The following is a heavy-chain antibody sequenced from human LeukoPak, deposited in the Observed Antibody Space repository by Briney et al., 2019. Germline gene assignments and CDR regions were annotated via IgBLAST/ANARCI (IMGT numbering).Heavy chain of an antibody. CDR3: AKDPIVFNSGDYYLGAFNI. J-gene: IGHJ3*02. CDR1: GFTFSSCA. V-gene: IGHV3-23*01. Sequence: PGGSLTLSCEASGFTFSSCALSWVRQAPGKGLEWVSAISGGGGKTWYADSVKGRFTISRGNSKHTLYLQMNSLRAEDTALYYCAKDPIVFNSGDYYLGAFNIWGQGAMVTVSS. CDR2: ISGGGGKT. D-gene: IGHD2-21*02.